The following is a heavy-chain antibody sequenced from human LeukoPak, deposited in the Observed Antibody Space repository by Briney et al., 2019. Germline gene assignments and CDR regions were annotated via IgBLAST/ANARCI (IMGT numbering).Heavy chain of an antibody. CDR2: IYTSGST. V-gene: IGHV4-4*07. CDR1: GGSISSYY. D-gene: IGHD3-22*01. CDR3: ARDGDSSGYENWFDP. J-gene: IGHJ5*02. Sequence: SETLSLTCTVSGGSISSYYWSWIRQPAGKGLEWIGRIYTSGSTNYNPSLESRVTMSVDTSSNQFSLKLSSVTAADTAVYYCARDGDSSGYENWFDPWGQGTLVTVSS.